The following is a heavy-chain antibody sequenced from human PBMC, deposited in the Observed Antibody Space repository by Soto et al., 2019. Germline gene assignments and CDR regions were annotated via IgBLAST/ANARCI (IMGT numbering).Heavy chain of an antibody. V-gene: IGHV3-30*02. CDR2: MGNDGITT. CDR3: AKEFQWELHAFDI. J-gene: IGHJ3*02. CDR1: GFTFSTYG. Sequence: GGSLILSFAASGFTFSTYGMHWVRQAPGKGLEWVAVMGNDGITTFYADSVKGRFTISRDNSKNTLFLQMNSPRADDTAVYYCAKEFQWELHAFDIWGQGTMVTVSS. D-gene: IGHD1-26*01.